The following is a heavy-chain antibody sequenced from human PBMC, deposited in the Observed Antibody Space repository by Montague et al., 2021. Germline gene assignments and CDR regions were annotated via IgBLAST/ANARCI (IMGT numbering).Heavy chain of an antibody. CDR2: LSNGGST. CDR1: GDSINTYS. J-gene: IGHJ6*03. D-gene: IGHD6-25*01. Sequence: SETLSLTCTVFGDSINTYSWSWIRQPAGKGLGWIGRLSNGGSTNSNPSLKSRVSMSVDTSKNQFSLKLSSVTAADTAVYFCARDTEGASGYFYYYYMDVWGGGTTAAVSS. V-gene: IGHV4-4*07. CDR3: ARDTEGASGYFYYYYMDV.